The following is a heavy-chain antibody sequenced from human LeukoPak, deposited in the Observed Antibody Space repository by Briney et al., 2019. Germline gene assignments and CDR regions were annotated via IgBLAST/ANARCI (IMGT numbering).Heavy chain of an antibody. J-gene: IGHJ3*02. CDR3: ARDDYDTSGFQRRRLYAFDI. Sequence: ASVKVSCKASGYTFTDYYMHWVRQAPGQGLEWMGWINPNSGGTNYAQKFQGWVTMTRDTSISTAYMELSRLRSDDTAVYYCARDDYDTSGFQRRRLYAFDIWGQGTMVTVSS. CDR2: INPNSGGT. D-gene: IGHD3-22*01. V-gene: IGHV1-2*04. CDR1: GYTFTDYY.